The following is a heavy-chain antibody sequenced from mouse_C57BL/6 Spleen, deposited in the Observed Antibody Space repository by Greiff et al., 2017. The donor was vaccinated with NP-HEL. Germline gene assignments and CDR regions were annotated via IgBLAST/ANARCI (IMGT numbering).Heavy chain of an antibody. CDR3: ATYYSNFYAMDY. V-gene: IGHV1-53*01. D-gene: IGHD2-5*01. CDR2: INPSNGGT. CDR1: GYTFTSYW. J-gene: IGHJ4*01. Sequence: QVQLQQSGTELVKPGASVKLSCKATGYTFTSYWMHWVKQRPGQGLEWIGNINPSNGGTNYNEKFKSKATLTVDKSSSTAYMQLSSLTSEDSAVYYCATYYSNFYAMDYWGQGTSVTVSS.